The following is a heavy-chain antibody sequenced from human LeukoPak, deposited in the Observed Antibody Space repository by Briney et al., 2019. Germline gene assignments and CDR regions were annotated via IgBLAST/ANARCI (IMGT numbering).Heavy chain of an antibody. CDR1: GGSIITNDYW. Sequence: PSETLSLTCVVSGGSIITNDYWWGWIRQPPGKGLEWIGTIDHAGTTFYNVSLKSRVTISVDTSKKQFSLKLRSVTAADTAVYYCARHEWGITNAFDIWGQGTMVTVSS. CDR2: IDHAGTT. D-gene: IGHD1-14*01. J-gene: IGHJ3*02. CDR3: ARHEWGITNAFDI. V-gene: IGHV4-39*01.